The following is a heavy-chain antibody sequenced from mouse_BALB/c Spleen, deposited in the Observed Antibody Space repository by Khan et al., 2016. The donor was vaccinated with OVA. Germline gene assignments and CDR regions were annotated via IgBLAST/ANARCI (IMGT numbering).Heavy chain of an antibody. J-gene: IGHJ2*01. CDR2: ISYSGFT. V-gene: IGHV3-2*02. Sequence: EVQLVESGPGLVKPSQSLSLTCTVTGYSITSGYAWNWIRQFPGNKLEWMGYISYSGFTSYTPSLQSRISITRDTSKNQFFLQLNSVTTEDTATYYCARGNYYGYYFDYWGQGTTLTVSS. D-gene: IGHD1-1*01. CDR1: GYSITSGYA. CDR3: ARGNYYGYYFDY.